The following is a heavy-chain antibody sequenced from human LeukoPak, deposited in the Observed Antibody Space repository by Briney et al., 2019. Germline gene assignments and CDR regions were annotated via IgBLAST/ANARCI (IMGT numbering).Heavy chain of an antibody. D-gene: IGHD3-22*01. Sequence: PSETLSLTCAVYGGSFSGYYWSWIRQPPGKGLEWIGEINHSGSTNYNPSLKSRVTISVDMSKNQFSLKLSSVTAADTAVYYCARGRGRITMIVVVIPYFDYRGQGTLVTVSS. CDR1: GGSFSGYY. J-gene: IGHJ4*02. V-gene: IGHV4-34*01. CDR2: INHSGST. CDR3: ARGRGRITMIVVVIPYFDY.